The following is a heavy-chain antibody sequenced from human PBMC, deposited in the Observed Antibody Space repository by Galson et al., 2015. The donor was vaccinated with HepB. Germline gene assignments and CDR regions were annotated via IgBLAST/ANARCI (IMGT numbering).Heavy chain of an antibody. Sequence: SVKVSCKASGYTFTGYYIHWVRQAPGRGLEWMGRINPYSGGTNYAQKFQGRVTMTRDTSISTAYMEMSRLTSEDTVMYCCARGGKGYCSGGNCYEATYGLDVWGQGTTVTVS. D-gene: IGHD2-15*01. V-gene: IGHV1-2*05. CDR1: GYTFTGYY. CDR3: ARGGKGYCSGGNCYEATYGLDV. CDR2: INPYSGGT. J-gene: IGHJ6*02.